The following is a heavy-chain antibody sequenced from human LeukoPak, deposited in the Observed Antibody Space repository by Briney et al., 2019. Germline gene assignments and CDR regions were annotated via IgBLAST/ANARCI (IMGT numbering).Heavy chain of an antibody. CDR3: ARGPHPNWTPNWFDP. V-gene: IGHV1-8*01. Sequence: GASVKVSCKASGYTFTSYDINWVRQATGQGVEWMGWMNPNSGNTGYAQKFQGRVTMTRNTSISTAYMELSSLRSEDTAVYYCARGPHPNWTPNWFDPWGQGTLVTVSS. CDR1: GYTFTSYD. D-gene: IGHD1-20*01. J-gene: IGHJ5*02. CDR2: MNPNSGNT.